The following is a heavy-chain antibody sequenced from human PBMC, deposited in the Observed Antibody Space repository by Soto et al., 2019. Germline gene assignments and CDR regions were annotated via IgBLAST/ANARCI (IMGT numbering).Heavy chain of an antibody. Sequence: SETLSLTCTVSGGSISSYYWSWIRQPPGKGLEWIGYIYYSGSTNYNPSLKSRVTISVDTSKNQFSLKLSSVTAADTAVYYCAREDSYYDSSGYYPRYYYFDYWGQGTLVTVSS. CDR2: IYYSGST. V-gene: IGHV4-59*01. J-gene: IGHJ4*02. CDR1: GGSISSYY. D-gene: IGHD3-22*01. CDR3: AREDSYYDSSGYYPRYYYFDY.